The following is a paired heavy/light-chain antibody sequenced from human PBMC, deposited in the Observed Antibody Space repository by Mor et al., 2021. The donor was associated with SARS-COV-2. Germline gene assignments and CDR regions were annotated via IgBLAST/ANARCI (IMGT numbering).Light chain of an antibody. Sequence: QAVVTQEPSLTVSPGGTVTLTCGSSTGAVTSGHYPYWFQQKPGQAPTTLIYDTSNKHSWTPARFSGSLLGGKAALTLSGAQPEDEAEYYCLLSYSGARRVFGGGTKLTVL. V-gene: IGLV7-46*01. CDR3: LLSYSGARRV. J-gene: IGLJ2*01. CDR2: DTS. CDR1: TGAVTSGHY.
Heavy chain of an antibody. J-gene: IGHJ6*02. CDR3: AGTTDYSKPAGMDV. V-gene: IGHV1-18*01. CDR2: ISAYNGKT. Sequence: QVQLVQSGAEVKKPGASVKVSCKASGYTFTSYGISWVRQAPGQGLEWMGWISAYNGKTNYAQKFQGRVTMTTDTSTSTAYMELRSLRSDDTALYSCAGTTDYSKPAGMDVWGQGTTVIVSS. D-gene: IGHD4-4*01. CDR1: GYTFTSYG.